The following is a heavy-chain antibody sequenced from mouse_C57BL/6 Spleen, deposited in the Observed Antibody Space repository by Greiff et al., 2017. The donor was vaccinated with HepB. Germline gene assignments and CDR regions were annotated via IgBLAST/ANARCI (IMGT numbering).Heavy chain of an antibody. D-gene: IGHD2-3*01. J-gene: IGHJ2*01. CDR1: GYTFTSYW. V-gene: IGHV1-55*01. CDR3: ARRGIYDGYYYDY. CDR2: IYPGSGST. Sequence: VQLQQSGAELVKPGASVKMSCKASGYTFTSYWITWVKQRPGQGLEWIGDIYPGSGSTNYNEKFKSKATLTVDTSSSTAYMQLSSLTSEDSAVYYCARRGIYDGYYYDYWGQSTTLTVSS.